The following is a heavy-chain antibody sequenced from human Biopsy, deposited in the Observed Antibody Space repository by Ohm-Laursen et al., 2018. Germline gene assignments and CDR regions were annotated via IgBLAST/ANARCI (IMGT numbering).Heavy chain of an antibody. Sequence: SETLSLTCAVSGASITSYYWSWIRQPSGKGLEWIGHTYKGGNTNHNPSLKSRVSMSVDTSKSQLSLTLRSVTAADTAVYYCARDLPSSYYYAMDVWGQGTTVTVSS. V-gene: IGHV4-4*07. CDR1: GASITSYY. CDR3: ARDLPSSYYYAMDV. CDR2: TYKGGNT. J-gene: IGHJ6*02.